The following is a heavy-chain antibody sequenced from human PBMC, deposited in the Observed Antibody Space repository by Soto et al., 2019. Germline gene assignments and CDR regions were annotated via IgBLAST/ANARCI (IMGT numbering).Heavy chain of an antibody. CDR3: ARSKKDFGAYGGADYYMDV. D-gene: IGHD4-17*01. V-gene: IGHV2-26*01. CDR2: IFSNDEK. J-gene: IGHJ6*03. CDR1: GFSLSNARMG. Sequence: QVTLKESGPVLVKPTEPLTLTCTVSGFSLSNARMGVSWIRQPPGKALEWLAHIFSNDEKSYSTSLKSRLTIPKDSSKSQVVPTMTNMDPGDTATYYCARSKKDFGAYGGADYYMDVWGNGTTVTFSS.